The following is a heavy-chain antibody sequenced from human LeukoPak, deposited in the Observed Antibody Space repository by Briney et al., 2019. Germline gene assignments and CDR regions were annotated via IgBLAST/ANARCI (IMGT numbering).Heavy chain of an antibody. J-gene: IGHJ5*02. V-gene: IGHV4-30-2*01. D-gene: IGHD3-16*01. CDR1: GGSISSGGYY. CDR2: IYHSGST. CDR3: ARGRLPVKGGWFDP. Sequence: SQTLSLTCTVSGGSISSGGYYWSWIRQPPGKGLEWIGYIYHSGSTYYNPSLKSRVTISVDTSKNQFSLKLSSVTAADTAVYYCARGRLPVKGGWFDPWGQGTLVTVSS.